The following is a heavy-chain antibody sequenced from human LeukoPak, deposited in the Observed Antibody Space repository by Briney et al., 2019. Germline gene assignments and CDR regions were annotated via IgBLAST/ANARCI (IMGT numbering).Heavy chain of an antibody. CDR2: ISSTTNYI. D-gene: IGHD3-10*01. V-gene: IGHV3-21*01. CDR3: AKDGNYGSGSYFNYYCEN. Sequence: KSGESLRLSCAASGFPLSSYSMNWVRQAPGKGLEWVSSISSTTNYIYYADSVKGRFTISRDNAKNSLHLQMNSLRAEDTAVYYCAKDGNYGSGSYFNYYCENWGQGTLVTVSS. J-gene: IGHJ4*02. CDR1: GFPLSSYS.